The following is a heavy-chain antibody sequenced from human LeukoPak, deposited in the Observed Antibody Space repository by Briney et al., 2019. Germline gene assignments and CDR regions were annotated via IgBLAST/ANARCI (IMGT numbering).Heavy chain of an antibody. CDR1: GFTFSSYG. V-gene: IGHV3-30*18. Sequence: GGSLRLSCAASGFTFSSYGMHWVRQAPGKGLEWVAVISYDGSNKYYADSVKGRFTISRDNSKNTLYLQMNSLRAEDTAVYYCAKAHYSSSWFGLYFDYWGQGTLVTVSS. CDR2: ISYDGSNK. J-gene: IGHJ4*02. D-gene: IGHD6-13*01. CDR3: AKAHYSSSWFGLYFDY.